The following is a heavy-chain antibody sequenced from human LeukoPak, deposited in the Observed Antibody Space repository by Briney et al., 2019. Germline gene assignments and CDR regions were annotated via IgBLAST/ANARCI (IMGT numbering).Heavy chain of an antibody. Sequence: PSETLSLTCTVSGGSISSSSYYWGWIRQPPGKGLEWIGSIYYSGSTYYNPSLKSRVTISVGTSKNQFSLKLSSVTAADTAVYYCARRGQWLAYYFDYWGQGTLVTVSS. V-gene: IGHV4-39*01. CDR3: ARRGQWLAYYFDY. CDR1: GGSISSSSYY. J-gene: IGHJ4*02. D-gene: IGHD6-19*01. CDR2: IYYSGST.